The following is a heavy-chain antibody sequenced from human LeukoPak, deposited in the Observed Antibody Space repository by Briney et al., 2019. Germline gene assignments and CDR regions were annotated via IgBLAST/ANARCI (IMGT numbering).Heavy chain of an antibody. J-gene: IGHJ1*01. V-gene: IGHV4-34*01. CDR3: AKRDGGWSAEYIQD. CDR1: GGSFSGYY. CDR2: INHSGST. D-gene: IGHD6-19*01. Sequence: PSETLSLTCAVYGGSFSGYYWSWIRQPPGKGLEWIGEINHSGSTNYNPSLKSRVTISVDTSKNQFSLKLSSVTAADTAVYYCAKRDGGWSAEYIQDWGQGTLVTVSS.